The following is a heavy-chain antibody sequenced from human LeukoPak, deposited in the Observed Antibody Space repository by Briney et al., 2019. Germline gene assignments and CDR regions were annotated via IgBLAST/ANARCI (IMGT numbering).Heavy chain of an antibody. CDR3: ARGRKYVATIIN. CDR2: ISYSGII. CDR1: GVSIRSYY. D-gene: IGHD5-24*01. Sequence: SETLSLTCTVSGVSIRSYYWSWIRQPPGQGLEWIGEISYSGIINYNPSLKSRVSISVDTSKNQFSLKLSSVTAADTAVYYCARGRKYVATIINWGQGTLVTVSS. J-gene: IGHJ4*02. V-gene: IGHV4-34*01.